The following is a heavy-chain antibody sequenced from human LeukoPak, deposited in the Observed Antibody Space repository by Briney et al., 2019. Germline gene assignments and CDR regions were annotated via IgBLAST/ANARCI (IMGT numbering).Heavy chain of an antibody. V-gene: IGHV3-49*04. CDR2: IRSKGYGGTS. CDR3: TRATVAPRPAAFDI. D-gene: IGHD4-23*01. J-gene: IGHJ3*02. CDR1: GFNFNKYS. Sequence: GGSLRLSCVASGFNFNKYSMNWVRQAPGKGLEWVGFIRSKGYGGTSEYAASVKGRFTISRDDSKSIASLQLNSLKTEDTAVYYCTRATVAPRPAAFDIWGQGTMVTVSS.